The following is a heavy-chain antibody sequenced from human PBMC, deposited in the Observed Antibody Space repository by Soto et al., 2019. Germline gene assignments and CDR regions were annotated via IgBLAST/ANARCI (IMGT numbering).Heavy chain of an antibody. CDR2: IIPILGIA. Sequence: ASVKVSCKASGGTFSSYTISWVRQAPGQGLEWMGRIIPILGIANYAQKFQGRVTITADKSTSTAYMELSSLRSEDTAVYYCARHVESELPNYWGQGTLVTVSS. D-gene: IGHD3-10*01. V-gene: IGHV1-69*02. CDR3: ARHVESELPNY. CDR1: GGTFSSYT. J-gene: IGHJ4*02.